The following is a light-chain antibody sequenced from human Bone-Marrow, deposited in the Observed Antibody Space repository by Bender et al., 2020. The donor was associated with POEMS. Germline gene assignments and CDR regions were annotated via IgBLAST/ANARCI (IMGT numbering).Light chain of an antibody. CDR1: SSDVGRFTY. V-gene: IGLV2-14*03. J-gene: IGLJ1*01. Sequence: QSALTQPASMSGSPGQSITISCTGTSSDVGRFTYVSWYQQHPGKAPKLIIYDVNNRPSGVSNRFSGSKSGNTASLTISGLLAEDEADYYCSSFTTITPFVFGTGTKVTVL. CDR3: SSFTTITPFV. CDR2: DVN.